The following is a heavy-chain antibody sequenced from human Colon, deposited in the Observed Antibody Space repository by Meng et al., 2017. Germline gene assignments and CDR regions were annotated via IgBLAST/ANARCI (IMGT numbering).Heavy chain of an antibody. D-gene: IGHD3-22*01. CDR2: INPSGGRT. Sequence: ASVKVSCKASGYTFTSYYMHWVRQAPGQGLEWMGIINPSGGRTSYAQKFQGSITMTRDTSTSTVYMELSSLRSEDTAVYYCARDRGYDSSGYALSAFDIWGQGTMVTVSS. CDR1: GYTFTSYY. V-gene: IGHV1-46*01. J-gene: IGHJ3*02. CDR3: ARDRGYDSSGYALSAFDI.